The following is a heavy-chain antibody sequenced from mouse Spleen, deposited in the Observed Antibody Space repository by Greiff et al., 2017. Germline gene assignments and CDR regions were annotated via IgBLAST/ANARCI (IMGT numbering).Heavy chain of an antibody. D-gene: IGHD2-5*01. V-gene: IGHV1-52*01. CDR2: IDPSDSET. Sequence: VQLQQPGAELVRPGSSVKLSCKASGYTFTSYWMHWVKQRPIQGLEWIGNIDPSDSETHYNQKFKDKATLTVDKSSSTAYMQLSSLTSEDSAVYYCARKGYYSNYDAMDYWGQGTSVTVSS. J-gene: IGHJ4*01. CDR1: GYTFTSYW. CDR3: ARKGYYSNYDAMDY.